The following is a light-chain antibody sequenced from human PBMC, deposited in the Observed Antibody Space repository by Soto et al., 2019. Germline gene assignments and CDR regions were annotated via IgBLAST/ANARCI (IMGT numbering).Light chain of an antibody. J-gene: IGKJ1*01. CDR3: QQYGNFWT. CDR2: DAS. V-gene: IGKV3-20*01. Sequence: EFVLTQSPGTLSLSPGARASLSCRASQTVRNNYLAWYQQKPGQAPRLLIYDASSRATGIPDRFSGGGSGTDFTLTISRLEPEDFAVYYCQQYGNFWTVGQGTKVDIK. CDR1: QTVRNNY.